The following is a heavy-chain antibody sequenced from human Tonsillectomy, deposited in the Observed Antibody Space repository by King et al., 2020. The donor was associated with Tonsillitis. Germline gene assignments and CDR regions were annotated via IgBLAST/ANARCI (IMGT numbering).Heavy chain of an antibody. D-gene: IGHD5-24*01. V-gene: IGHV3-30*18. J-gene: IGHJ4*02. CDR2: ISFEEDKK. CDR1: GFTFSNYG. Sequence: VQLVESGGGVVQPGRSLRLSCAASGFTFSNYGIHWVRQAPGKGLEWVAMISFEEDKKYYAESVKGRFTISRDNSKNTLYLQMNSLRAEDTAVYYCAKDDWDSYNRGGIDYGGQGTLVTVSS. CDR3: AKDDWDSYNRGGIDY.